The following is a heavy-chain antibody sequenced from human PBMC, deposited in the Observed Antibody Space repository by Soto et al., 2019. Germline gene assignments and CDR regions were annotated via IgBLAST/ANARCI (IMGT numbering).Heavy chain of an antibody. J-gene: IGHJ4*02. CDR1: GFTFSSYA. V-gene: IGHV3-23*01. Sequence: VGSLRLSCAASGFTFSSYAMSWVRQAPGKGLEWVSAISGSGGSTYYADSVKGRFTISRDNSKNTLYLQMSSLRAEDTAVYYCVKDAVARDPVNYFDYWGQGTLVTVSS. CDR3: VKDAVARDPVNYFDY. D-gene: IGHD2-15*01. CDR2: ISGSGGST.